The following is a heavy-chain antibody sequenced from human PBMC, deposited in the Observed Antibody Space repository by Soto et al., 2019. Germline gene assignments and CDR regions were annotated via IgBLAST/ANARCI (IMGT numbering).Heavy chain of an antibody. CDR1: GYTFTSYG. CDR3: ARDKRRWLQSTEYYFDY. J-gene: IGHJ4*02. D-gene: IGHD5-12*01. V-gene: IGHV1-18*01. CDR2: ISAYNGNT. Sequence: QVQLVQSGAEVKKPGASVKVSCKASGYTFTSYGISWVRQAPGQGLEWMGWISAYNGNTNYAQKLQGRVTMTTDTSTSTAYMEPRSLRSDDTAVYYCARDKRRWLQSTEYYFDYWGQGTLVTVSS.